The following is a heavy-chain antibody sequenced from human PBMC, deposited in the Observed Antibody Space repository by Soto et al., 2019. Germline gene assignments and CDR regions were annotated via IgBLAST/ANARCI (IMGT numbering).Heavy chain of an antibody. D-gene: IGHD4-17*01. CDR1: GFTFSSYA. V-gene: IGHV3-23*01. CDR2: ISGSGGST. CDR3: AKELIFDYGDSGVFDY. J-gene: IGHJ4*02. Sequence: SLRLSCAASGFTFSSYAMSWVRQAPGRGLEWVSAISGSGGSTYYADSVKGRFTISRDNSKNTLYLQMNSLRAEDTAVYYCAKELIFDYGDSGVFDYWGQGTLVTVSS.